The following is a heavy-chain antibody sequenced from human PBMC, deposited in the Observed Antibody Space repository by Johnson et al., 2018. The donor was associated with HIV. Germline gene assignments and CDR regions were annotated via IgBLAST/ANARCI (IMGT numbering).Heavy chain of an antibody. Sequence: QVQLVESGGGVVLPGWSLRLSCEASGFTFSSYGMHWVRQAPGKGLEWVAFIQHDGKKELYGDSVKGPFTISRDNSKTTLYLQMSSLKTDDTAVYYCTTAIVIDAFDIWGQGTMVTVSS. CDR1: GFTFSSYG. CDR2: IQHDGKKE. V-gene: IGHV3-30*02. J-gene: IGHJ3*02. D-gene: IGHD3-16*02. CDR3: TTAIVIDAFDI.